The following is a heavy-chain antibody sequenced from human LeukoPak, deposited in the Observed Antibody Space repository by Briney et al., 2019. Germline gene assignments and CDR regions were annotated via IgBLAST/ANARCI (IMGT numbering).Heavy chain of an antibody. CDR1: GFTFDDYA. V-gene: IGHV3-9*01. Sequence: GGSLRLSCAASGFTFDDYAMHWVRQAPGKGLEWVSGISWNSGSIGYADSVKGRFTISRDNAKNSLYLQMNSLTVEDTAVYYCARTSAAGTFYYYYYMDVWGKGTTVTISS. CDR2: ISWNSGSI. D-gene: IGHD6-25*01. J-gene: IGHJ6*03. CDR3: ARTSAAGTFYYYYYMDV.